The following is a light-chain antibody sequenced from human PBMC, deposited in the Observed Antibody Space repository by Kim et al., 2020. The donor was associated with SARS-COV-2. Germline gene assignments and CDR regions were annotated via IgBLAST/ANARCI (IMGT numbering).Light chain of an antibody. Sequence: VSPGERATLSCRASQSVSSNLAWYQQKPGQAPRLLVYAASTRATDIPARFSGSGSGTELTLTISSLQSEDVAIYYCQQYTNWPQTFGQGTKVDIK. CDR2: AAS. V-gene: IGKV3-15*01. J-gene: IGKJ1*01. CDR1: QSVSSN. CDR3: QQYTNWPQT.